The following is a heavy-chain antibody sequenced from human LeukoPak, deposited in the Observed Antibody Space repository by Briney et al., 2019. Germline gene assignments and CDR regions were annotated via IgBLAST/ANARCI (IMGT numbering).Heavy chain of an antibody. V-gene: IGHV3-23*01. J-gene: IGHJ4*02. CDR1: GITLNNYG. Sequence: GGSLRLSCAVSGITLNNYGMSWVRLAPGKGLEWVAGISGSGGRTNYADSVKGRSTISRDNAKNTLYLQMNSLRAEDTAMYFCAKRGVVIRVILVGFHKEAYCFDSWGQGALVTVSS. CDR3: AKRGVVIRVILVGFHKEAYCFDS. D-gene: IGHD3-22*01. CDR2: ISGSGGRT.